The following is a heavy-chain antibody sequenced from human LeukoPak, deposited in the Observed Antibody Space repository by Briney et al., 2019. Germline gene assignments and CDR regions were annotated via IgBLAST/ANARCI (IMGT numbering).Heavy chain of an antibody. V-gene: IGHV3-21*01. J-gene: IGHJ3*02. D-gene: IGHD5-24*01. CDR2: ISSSSSYI. CDR3: ARDTPWLQSDPYAFDI. CDR1: GFTFSSYS. Sequence: KPGGSLRLSCAAAGFTFSSYSMNWVRQAPGKGLEWVSSISSSSSYIYYADSVKGRFTISRDNAKNSLYLQMNSLRAEDTAVYYCARDTPWLQSDPYAFDIWGQGTMVTVSS.